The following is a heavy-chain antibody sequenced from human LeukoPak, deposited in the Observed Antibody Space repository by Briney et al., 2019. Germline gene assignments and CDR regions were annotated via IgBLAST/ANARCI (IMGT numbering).Heavy chain of an antibody. J-gene: IGHJ4*02. CDR3: ARAKYYYGSGSYGYFDY. D-gene: IGHD3-10*01. CDR2: IYYSGST. V-gene: IGHV4-59*01. CDR1: GGSISSYY. Sequence: SETLSLTCTVSGGSISSYYWSWIRQPPGKRLEWIGYIYYSGSTNYNPSLKSRVTISVDTSKNQFSLKLSSVTAADTAVYYCARAKYYYGSGSYGYFDYWGQGTLVTVSS.